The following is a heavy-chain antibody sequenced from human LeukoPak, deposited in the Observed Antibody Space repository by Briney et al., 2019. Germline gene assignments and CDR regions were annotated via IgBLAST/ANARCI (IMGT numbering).Heavy chain of an antibody. J-gene: IGHJ4*02. Sequence: GASVKVSCKASGYTFTNYGITWVRQAPGQGLEWVGWISPYNGDRNFARKLQGRVTLTTDTSTSTAYMDLRSLRSDDTAVYYCARGGNTDFYDSRGSNGDYWGQGTLVTVSS. CDR3: ARGGNTDFYDSRGSNGDY. V-gene: IGHV1-18*01. CDR2: ISPYNGDR. D-gene: IGHD3-22*01. CDR1: GYTFTNYG.